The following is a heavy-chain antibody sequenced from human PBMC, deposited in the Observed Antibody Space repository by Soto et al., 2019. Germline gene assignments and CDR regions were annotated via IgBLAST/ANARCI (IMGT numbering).Heavy chain of an antibody. V-gene: IGHV3-23*01. D-gene: IGHD3-3*01. CDR3: AKAPNYDFWSGYYTGSNWFDP. Sequence: LTWVRQAPGKGLEWVSAISGSGGSTYYADSVKGRFTISRDNSKNTLYLQMNSLRAEDTAVYYCAKAPNYDFWSGYYTGSNWFDPWGQGTLVTVSS. CDR2: ISGSGGST. J-gene: IGHJ5*02.